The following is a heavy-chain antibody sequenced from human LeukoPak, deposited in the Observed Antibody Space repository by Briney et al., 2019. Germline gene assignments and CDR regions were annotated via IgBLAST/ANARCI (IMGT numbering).Heavy chain of an antibody. J-gene: IGHJ3*02. Sequence: ASVKVSCKASGGTFSSYAISWVRQAPGQGLEWMGGIIPIFGTANYAQRFQGRVTITADESTSTAYMELSSLRDEDTAVYYCAKFRKPMALVDAFDTWGQGIMVSVS. V-gene: IGHV1-69*13. CDR1: GGTFSSYA. CDR3: AKFRKPMALVDAFDT. D-gene: IGHD1-14*01. CDR2: IIPIFGTA.